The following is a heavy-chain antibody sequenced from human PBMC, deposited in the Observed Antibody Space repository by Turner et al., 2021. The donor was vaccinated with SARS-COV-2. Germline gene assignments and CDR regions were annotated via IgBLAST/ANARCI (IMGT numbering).Heavy chain of an antibody. CDR3: AREGAPVSSSSRVWFDP. CDR1: GYTFTGYY. J-gene: IGHJ5*02. V-gene: IGHV1-2*02. D-gene: IGHD6-6*01. CDR2: INPTSGGT. Sequence: QVQLVQSGAEVKKPGASVKVCCKASGYTFTGYYMHWVRQAPGKGLEWMGWINPTSGGTNYAQKFQGRVTMTRDTSISTAYMDLSRLRSDDTAVYYCAREGAPVSSSSRVWFDPWGQGTLVTVSS.